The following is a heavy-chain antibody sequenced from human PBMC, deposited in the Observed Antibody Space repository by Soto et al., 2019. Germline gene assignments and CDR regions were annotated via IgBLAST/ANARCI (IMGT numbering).Heavy chain of an antibody. J-gene: IGHJ3*02. CDR1: GGSFSGYY. D-gene: IGHD3-22*01. V-gene: IGHV4-34*01. CDR2: INHSGST. Sequence: PSVTLSLTCALYGGSFSGYYWSWIRQPPGKGLEWIGEINHSGSTNYNPSLKSRVTISVDTSKNQFSLKLSSVTAADTAVYYCASLGDYYDSSATDAFDIWGQGTMVT. CDR3: ASLGDYYDSSATDAFDI.